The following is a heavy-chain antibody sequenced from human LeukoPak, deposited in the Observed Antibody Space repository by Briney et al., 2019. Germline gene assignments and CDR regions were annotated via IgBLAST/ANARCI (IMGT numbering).Heavy chain of an antibody. CDR3: AKELRDSSGYYYFDY. CDR2: ISGSGGST. D-gene: IGHD3-22*01. J-gene: IGHJ4*02. V-gene: IGHV3-23*01. CDR1: GFTFSSYG. Sequence: GSLRLSCAASGFTFSSYGMSWVRQAPGKGLEWVSAISGSGGSTYYADSVKGRFTISRDNSKNTLYLQMNSLRAEDTAVYYCAKELRDSSGYYYFDYWGQGTLVTVSS.